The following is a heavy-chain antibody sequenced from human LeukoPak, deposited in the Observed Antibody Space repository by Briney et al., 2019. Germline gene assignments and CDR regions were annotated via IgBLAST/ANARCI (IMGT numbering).Heavy chain of an antibody. CDR1: GGSISSYY. J-gene: IGHJ4*02. V-gene: IGHV4-59*08. Sequence: SETLSLTCTVSGGSISSYYWSWIRQPPGKGLEWIGYIHYSGSTNYNPSLKSRLTITVDTSKNQFSLKLSSGTAADATVYYCARGSSVISWLDCWGQGTLVTVSS. D-gene: IGHD6-13*01. CDR3: ARGSSVISWLDC. CDR2: IHYSGST.